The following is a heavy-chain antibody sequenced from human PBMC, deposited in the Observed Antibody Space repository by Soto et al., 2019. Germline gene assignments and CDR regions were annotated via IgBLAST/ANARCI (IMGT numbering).Heavy chain of an antibody. V-gene: IGHV3-33*01. Sequence: SLRLSCAASGFTFSSYGMHCVRQAPGKGLEWVAVIWYDGSNKYYADSVKGRFTISRDNSKNTLYLQMNSLRAEDTAVYYCARPRDGYTPFDYWGQGTLVTVSS. J-gene: IGHJ4*02. CDR3: ARPRDGYTPFDY. D-gene: IGHD3-16*01. CDR2: IWYDGSNK. CDR1: GFTFSSYG.